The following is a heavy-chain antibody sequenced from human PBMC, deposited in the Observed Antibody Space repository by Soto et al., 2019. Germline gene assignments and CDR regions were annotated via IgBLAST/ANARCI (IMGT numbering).Heavy chain of an antibody. V-gene: IGHV3-30*02. CDR3: ASGRGYDILTGYYPYFDY. J-gene: IGHJ4*02. CDR1: GFTFSTYV. D-gene: IGHD3-9*01. CDR2: IWYDGSNK. Sequence: PWGSLRLSCAASGFTFSTYVMHCVRQAPAKGLEWVAVIWYDGSNKYYADSVRGRFTISRDNSKNTVYLQMNSLTAEDTALYYCASGRGYDILTGYYPYFDYWGQGTLVTVSS.